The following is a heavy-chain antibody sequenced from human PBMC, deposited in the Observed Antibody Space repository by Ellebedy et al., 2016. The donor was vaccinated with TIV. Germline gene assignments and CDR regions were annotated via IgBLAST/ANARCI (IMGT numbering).Heavy chain of an antibody. CDR2: IYYSGST. J-gene: IGHJ4*02. Sequence: MPSETLSLTCTVSGGSISSYYWSWIRQPPGKGLEWIGYIYYSGSTNYNPSLKSRVTISVDPSKNQFPLKLSSVTAADTAVYYCAGYLKGDSSGYGPLARWGQGTLVTVSS. CDR3: AGYLKGDSSGYGPLAR. D-gene: IGHD3-22*01. V-gene: IGHV4-59*08. CDR1: GGSISSYY.